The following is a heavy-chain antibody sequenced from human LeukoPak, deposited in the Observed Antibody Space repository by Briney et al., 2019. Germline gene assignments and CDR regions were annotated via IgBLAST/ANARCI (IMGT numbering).Heavy chain of an antibody. Sequence: PSETLSLTCTVSGGSISGGGYYWTWIRQHPGKGLEWIGYIYYSGSTFYNPSLKSRLTISVDTSKNQSSLKLSSVTAADTAVYYCARDCYYDSSGYPRNWLDPWGQGTLVTVSS. CDR1: GGSISGGGYY. V-gene: IGHV4-31*03. D-gene: IGHD3-22*01. CDR3: ARDCYYDSSGYPRNWLDP. J-gene: IGHJ5*02. CDR2: IYYSGST.